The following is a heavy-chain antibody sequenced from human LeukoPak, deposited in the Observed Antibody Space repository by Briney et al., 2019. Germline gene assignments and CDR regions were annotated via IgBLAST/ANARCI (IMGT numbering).Heavy chain of an antibody. J-gene: IGHJ4*02. CDR2: ITSSSNYI. D-gene: IGHD3-22*01. CDR1: GFTFSSYS. CDR3: ARRLDSSGSHFDY. V-gene: IGHV3-21*01. Sequence: GGSLRLSCAASGFTFSSYSMNWVRQAPGKGLEWVSYITSSSNYIYYADSVKGRFTISRDNAKNSLYLQMDSLRAEDTAVYYCARRLDSSGSHFDYWGQGTLVTVSS.